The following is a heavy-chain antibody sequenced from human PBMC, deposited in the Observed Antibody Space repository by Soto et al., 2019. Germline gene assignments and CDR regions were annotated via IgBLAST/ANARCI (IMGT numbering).Heavy chain of an antibody. Sequence: QVQLVESGGGVVQPGRSLRLSCAASGFTFSSYGMHWVRQAPGKGMEWVAVISYDGSNKYYADSVKGRFTISRDNSKNTLELHMNSLRAVDTAVYYCAKDRSRIAVAAPFDHWGQGTLVTVSS. CDR2: ISYDGSNK. CDR1: GFTFSSYG. V-gene: IGHV3-30*18. CDR3: AKDRSRIAVAAPFDH. J-gene: IGHJ4*02. D-gene: IGHD6-19*01.